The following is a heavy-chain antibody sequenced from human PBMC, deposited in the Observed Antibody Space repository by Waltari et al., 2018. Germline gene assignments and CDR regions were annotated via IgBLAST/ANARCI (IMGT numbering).Heavy chain of an antibody. CDR3: ARIRGAGLLDY. CDR1: GGSISSGNYY. V-gene: IGHV4-30-4*01. D-gene: IGHD3-10*01. CDR2: IFYSGST. Sequence: QVQLQESGPGLVKPSQTLSLTCTVSGGSISSGNYYWSWIRQSPGNGLEWIGKIFYSGSTYYNPSLKSRLTISVDKSKNQFSLKMSSVTAADTAVYYCARIRGAGLLDYWGQGTLVTVSS. J-gene: IGHJ4*02.